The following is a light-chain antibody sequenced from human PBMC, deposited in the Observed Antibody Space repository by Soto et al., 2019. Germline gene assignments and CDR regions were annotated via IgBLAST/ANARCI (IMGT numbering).Light chain of an antibody. CDR1: SSDVGGYNY. J-gene: IGLJ1*01. CDR3: SSYAGTNRV. CDR2: DVT. V-gene: IGLV2-8*01. Sequence: QSVLTQPPSASGSPGQSVTIFCTGTSSDVGGYNYVSWYQQQPGTAPKLMIYDVTKRPSGVPDRFSGSKSGNTASLTVSGLQADHEADYYCSSYAGTNRVFGTGTKGTVL.